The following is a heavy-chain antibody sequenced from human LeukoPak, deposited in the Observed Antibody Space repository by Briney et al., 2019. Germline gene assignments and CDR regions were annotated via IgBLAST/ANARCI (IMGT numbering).Heavy chain of an antibody. J-gene: IGHJ4*02. CDR1: GFTFSNAW. Sequence: PGGSLRLSCAASGFTFSNAWMSWVRQAPGKGLEWVGRIKSKTDGGTTDYAAPVKGRFTISRDDSKNTLYLQMNSLKTEDTAVYYCTGGYSYGYYFDYWGQGTLVTVSS. CDR3: TGGYSYGYYFDY. V-gene: IGHV3-15*01. D-gene: IGHD5-18*01. CDR2: IKSKTDGGTT.